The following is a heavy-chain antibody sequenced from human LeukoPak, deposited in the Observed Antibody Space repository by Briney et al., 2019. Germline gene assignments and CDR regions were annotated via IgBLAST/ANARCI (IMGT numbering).Heavy chain of an antibody. D-gene: IGHD6-6*01. CDR2: ISSSSSYI. V-gene: IGHV3-21*01. CDR1: GISFSNYS. CDR3: ATAPLTLGGYSSSSDY. J-gene: IGHJ4*02. Sequence: GGSLRLSCAASGISFSNYSMNWVRQAPGKGLEWVSSISSSSSYIYYADSVKGRFTISRDNAKNSLYLQMNSLRAEDTAVYYCATAPLTLGGYSSSSDYWGQGTLVTVSS.